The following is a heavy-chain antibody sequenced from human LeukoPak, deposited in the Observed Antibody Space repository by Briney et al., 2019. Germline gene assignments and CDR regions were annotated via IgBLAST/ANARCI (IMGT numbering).Heavy chain of an antibody. CDR1: GFTFSSYS. Sequence: PGGSLRLSCAASGFTFSSYSMNWVRQAPGKGLEWVSSISSSSYIYYADSVKGRFTISRDNAKNSLYLQMNSLRAEDTAVYYCARDTGGSGSYVTNWFDPWGQGTLVTVSS. D-gene: IGHD3-10*01. CDR2: ISSSSYI. CDR3: ARDTGGSGSYVTNWFDP. J-gene: IGHJ5*02. V-gene: IGHV3-21*01.